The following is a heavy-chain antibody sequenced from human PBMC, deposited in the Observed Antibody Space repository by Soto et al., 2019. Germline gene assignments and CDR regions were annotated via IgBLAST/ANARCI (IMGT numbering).Heavy chain of an antibody. V-gene: IGHV3-7*03. J-gene: IGHJ3*02. Sequence: GXLRLSCAASAFTFSSYWMSWVRQAPGKGLEWVANIKQDGSEKYYVDSVKGRFTISRDNAKNSLYLQMNSLRAEDTAVYYCARDLFEAARRGEYAFDIWGQGTMVTV. CDR1: AFTFSSYW. CDR2: IKQDGSEK. CDR3: ARDLFEAARRGEYAFDI. D-gene: IGHD3-16*01.